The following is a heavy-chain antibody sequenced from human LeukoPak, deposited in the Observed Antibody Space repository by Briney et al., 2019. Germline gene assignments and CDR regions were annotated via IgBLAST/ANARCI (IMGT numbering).Heavy chain of an antibody. V-gene: IGHV4-59*01. CDR1: RGSISSYY. J-gene: IGHJ4*02. CDR3: ARFSLYDYVWGSHRQTFAFDY. Sequence: SETLSPTCTVSRGSISSYYWSWIRQPPGKGLEWIGYIYYSGSTNYNPSLKSRVTISIDTSNNQFSLKLSSVTAADTAVYYCARFSLYDYVWGSHRQTFAFDYWGQGTLVTVSS. D-gene: IGHD3-16*02. CDR2: IYYSGST.